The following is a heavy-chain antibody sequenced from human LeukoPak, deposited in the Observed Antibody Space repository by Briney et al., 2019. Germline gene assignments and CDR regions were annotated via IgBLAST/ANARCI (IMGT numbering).Heavy chain of an antibody. D-gene: IGHD2-2*01. Sequence: PSETLSLTCAAYGGSFSGYYWSWIRQPPGKGLEWIGEINHSGSTNYNPSLKSRVTISVDTSKNQFSLKLRSVTAADTAVYYCARVRSLITIVVVPAAIDYWGQGTLVTVSS. V-gene: IGHV4-34*01. CDR1: GGSFSGYY. CDR2: INHSGST. CDR3: ARVRSLITIVVVPAAIDY. J-gene: IGHJ4*02.